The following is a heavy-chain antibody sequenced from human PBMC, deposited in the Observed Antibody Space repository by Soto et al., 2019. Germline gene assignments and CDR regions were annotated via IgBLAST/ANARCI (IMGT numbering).Heavy chain of an antibody. Sequence: GGSLRLSCAASGFTFSSYAMSWVRQAPGKGLEWVSAISGSGGSTYYADSVKGRFTISRDNSKNTLYLQMNSLRAEDTAVYYCAKYDYDILTGYLNNDYWGQGTLVTVSS. CDR1: GFTFSSYA. V-gene: IGHV3-23*01. J-gene: IGHJ4*02. D-gene: IGHD3-9*01. CDR2: ISGSGGST. CDR3: AKYDYDILTGYLNNDY.